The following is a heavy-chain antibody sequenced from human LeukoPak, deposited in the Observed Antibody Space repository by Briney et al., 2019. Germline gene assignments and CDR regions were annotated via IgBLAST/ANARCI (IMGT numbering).Heavy chain of an antibody. V-gene: IGHV1-24*01. D-gene: IGHD2-8*01. J-gene: IGHJ6*02. CDR1: GYTLTELS. CDR3: ATRPPYCTNGVCGYYYCYGMDV. CDR2: FDPEDGET. Sequence: PSVKVSCKVSGYTLTELSMHWVRQAPGKGLEWMGGFDPEDGETIYAQKFQGRVTMTEDTSTETAYMELSSLRSEDTAVYYCATRPPYCTNGVCGYYYCYGMDVWVQGTTVTVYS.